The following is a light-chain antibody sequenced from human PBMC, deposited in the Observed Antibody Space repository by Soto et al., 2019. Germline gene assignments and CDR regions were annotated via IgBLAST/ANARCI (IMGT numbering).Light chain of an antibody. CDR1: QRLVPSDGNTY. J-gene: IGKJ2*01. CDR3: MQATQPYT. V-gene: IGKV2-24*01. Sequence: DFVMTQTPLSSPVTLGQPASISCRSSQRLVPSDGNTYLSWLHQRPGQPPRLLIYMISNRFSGGPDRFRGSGAGTDFTLKISRVEAEDVGVDYCMQATQPYTCGQGTKLEIK. CDR2: MIS.